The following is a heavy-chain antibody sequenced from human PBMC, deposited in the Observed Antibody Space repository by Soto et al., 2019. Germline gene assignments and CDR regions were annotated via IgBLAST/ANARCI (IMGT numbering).Heavy chain of an antibody. CDR1: GFPFSTCG. V-gene: IGHV3-30*18. CDR2: FSYDGIHE. Sequence: GGSLRLSCSASGFPFSTCGMHWVRQAPGKGLEWVAVFSYDGIHEYYADSVKALFTISRDNSMNMLYLEITSLRSEYTARYYFAKKDITLVREVVISAPVYPYDHHGLDFWGRGTTVTVS. D-gene: IGHD3-10*01. J-gene: IGHJ6*02. CDR3: AKKDITLVREVVISAPVYPYDHHGLDF.